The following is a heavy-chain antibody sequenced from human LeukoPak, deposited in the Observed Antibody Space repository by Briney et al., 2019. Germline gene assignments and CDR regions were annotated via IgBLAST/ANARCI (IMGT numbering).Heavy chain of an antibody. J-gene: IGHJ4*02. CDR2: IYYTGGT. CDR1: GGSISGYY. Sequence: SETLSLTCTVSGGSISGYYWSWIRQPPGKGLEWIGYIYYTGGTNYNPSLKSRVTISVDTSKNQFSLKLNPVTAADTAVYYCAKYLAATTESHLDYWGQGTLVTVSS. V-gene: IGHV4-59*03. CDR3: AKYLAATTESHLDY. D-gene: IGHD6-13*01.